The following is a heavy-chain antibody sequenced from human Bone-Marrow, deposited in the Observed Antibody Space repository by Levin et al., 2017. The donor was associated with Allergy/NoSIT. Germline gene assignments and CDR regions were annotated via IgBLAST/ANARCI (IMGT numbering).Heavy chain of an antibody. CDR3: ATSWGWGSFDY. J-gene: IGHJ4*02. CDR1: GFIFTNYA. V-gene: IGHV3-23*01. CDR2: ISDSGTNT. D-gene: IGHD3-16*01. Sequence: GESLKISCAASGFIFTNYAMSWVRQAPGKGLEWVSGISDSGTNTYYADSVKGRFTISRDNSKNTLYLQMNSLRAEDTAVYYCATSWGWGSFDYWGQGTLVTVSS.